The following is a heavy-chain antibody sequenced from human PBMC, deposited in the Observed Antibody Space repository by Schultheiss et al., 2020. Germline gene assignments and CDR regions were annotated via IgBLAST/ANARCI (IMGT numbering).Heavy chain of an antibody. CDR2: IIPIFGTA. V-gene: IGHV1-18*01. Sequence: ASVKVSCKASGYTFTSYGISWVRQAPGQGLEWMGGIIPIFGTANYAQKFQGRVTMTTDTSTSTAYMELRSLRSDDTAVYYCAREGQWLGNYYYYGMDVWGQGTTVTVAS. CDR3: AREGQWLGNYYYYGMDV. D-gene: IGHD6-19*01. J-gene: IGHJ6*02. CDR1: GYTFTSYG.